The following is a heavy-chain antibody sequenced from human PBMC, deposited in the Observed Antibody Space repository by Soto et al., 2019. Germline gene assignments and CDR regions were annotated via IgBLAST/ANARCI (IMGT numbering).Heavy chain of an antibody. CDR1: GRSISSGGYY. J-gene: IGHJ5*02. D-gene: IGHD5-12*01. CDR2: IYYSGST. V-gene: IGHV4-31*03. Sequence: PSETLSLTCTLSGRSISSGGYYWSWIRQHPGKGLEWIGYIYYSGSTYYNPSLKSRVTLSVDTSKNQISLKLTSVTAADTAVYYCATRRDGYIDNWFDPWGQGILVTVSS. CDR3: ATRRDGYIDNWFDP.